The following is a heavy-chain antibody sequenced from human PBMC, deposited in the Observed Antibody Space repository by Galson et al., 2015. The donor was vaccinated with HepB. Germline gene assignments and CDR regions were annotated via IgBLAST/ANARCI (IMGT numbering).Heavy chain of an antibody. D-gene: IGHD6-19*01. Sequence: SLRLSCAASGLTLTTHGVHWVRQAPGKGLEWVAMMSHDGSATYYIDSVRGRFTISRDNSKNTVFLQMNSLTAEDTAMYYCARDLYGSGWYNYFDPWGQGTLVTVS. CDR1: GLTLTTHG. J-gene: IGHJ5*02. CDR2: MSHDGSAT. CDR3: ARDLYGSGWYNYFDP. V-gene: IGHV3-30*03.